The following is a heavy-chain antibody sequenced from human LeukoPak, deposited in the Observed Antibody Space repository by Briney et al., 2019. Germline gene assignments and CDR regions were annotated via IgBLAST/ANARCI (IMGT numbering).Heavy chain of an antibody. CDR1: GFIFTNHF. Sequence: GGSLRLSCAASGFIFTNHFMSWVRQAPGKGLEWVASIKHDGSEKYYVDSVRGRFTISRDNTMNSLYLQMGSLRAEDTAVYYCATDRGWRTSGYYLYYFEYWGQGTLVTYSS. J-gene: IGHJ4*02. V-gene: IGHV3-7*01. CDR3: ATDRGWRTSGYYLYYFEY. D-gene: IGHD3-3*01. CDR2: IKHDGSEK.